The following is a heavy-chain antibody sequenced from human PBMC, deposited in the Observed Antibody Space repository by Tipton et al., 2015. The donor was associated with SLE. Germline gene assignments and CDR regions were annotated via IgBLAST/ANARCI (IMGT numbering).Heavy chain of an antibody. CDR3: ARGLRRAAKGYYYMDV. J-gene: IGHJ6*03. Sequence: TLSLTCTVSGGSISSGSYYWSWIRLPSGKGLEWIGRIYTRGSTNHNPSLKSRVTISVDTSKNQFSLKLSSLTAADTAVYYCARGLRRAAKGYYYMDVWGKGTTVTVSS. D-gene: IGHD2-15*01. CDR1: GGSISSGSYY. V-gene: IGHV4-61*02. CDR2: IYTRGST.